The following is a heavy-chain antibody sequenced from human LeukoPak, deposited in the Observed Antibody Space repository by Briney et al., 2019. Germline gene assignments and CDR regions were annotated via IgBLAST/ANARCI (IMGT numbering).Heavy chain of an antibody. CDR2: ISGSGGST. J-gene: IGHJ4*02. CDR1: GFTFSSYA. Sequence: PGGSLRLSCAASGFTFSSYAMSWVRQAPGKGLEWVSAISGSGGSTYYADSVKGRFTISRDNSKNTLYLQMNSLRAEDTAVYYCAKDRPTYYDFWSGYSPLDYWGQGTLVTVSS. D-gene: IGHD3-3*01. V-gene: IGHV3-23*01. CDR3: AKDRPTYYDFWSGYSPLDY.